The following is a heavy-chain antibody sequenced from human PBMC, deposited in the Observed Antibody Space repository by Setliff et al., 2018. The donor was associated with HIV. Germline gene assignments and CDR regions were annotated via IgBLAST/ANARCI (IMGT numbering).Heavy chain of an antibody. CDR2: ISSSSSTI. Sequence: GGSLRLSCAASGFSFNNAWMNWARQAPGKGLEWVSYISSSSSTIYYADSVKGRFTISRDNSKNTLYLQMNSLRAEDTAVYYCAKDHKGYYYDSSGYHYEGVDYWGQGTLVTVPQ. V-gene: IGHV3-48*01. CDR3: AKDHKGYYYDSSGYHYEGVDY. CDR1: GFSFNNAW. J-gene: IGHJ4*02. D-gene: IGHD3-22*01.